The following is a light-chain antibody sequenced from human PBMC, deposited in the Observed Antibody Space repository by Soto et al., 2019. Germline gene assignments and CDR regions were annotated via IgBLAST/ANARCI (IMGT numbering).Light chain of an antibody. J-gene: IGLJ1*01. CDR1: SSNIGGNT. CDR2: SED. CDR3: AACNDSMNGYV. Sequence: QSVLTQPPSASGTPGQGLSIFCSGSSSNIGGNTVNWYQQVPGTAPTLLIYSEDQRPSGVPDRFSGSKSATSASLAISGPQSEDEADYYCAACNDSMNGYVVGPGTKATVL. V-gene: IGLV1-44*01.